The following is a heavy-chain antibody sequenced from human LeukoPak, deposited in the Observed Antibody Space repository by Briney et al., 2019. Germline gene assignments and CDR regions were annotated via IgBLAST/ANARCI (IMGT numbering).Heavy chain of an antibody. CDR2: IYHSGFT. J-gene: IGHJ4*02. D-gene: IGHD4-17*01. Sequence: SETLSLTCNVSGASISSGGYYWSWIRQHPGKGLEWIGYIYHSGFTYDNPSLKSRLAISVDTSKNQFSLKLSSVTVADTAVYYYARTTTKTAYYFDSWGQGTPVTVSS. CDR3: ARTTTKTAYYFDS. CDR1: GASISSGGYY. V-gene: IGHV4-31*03.